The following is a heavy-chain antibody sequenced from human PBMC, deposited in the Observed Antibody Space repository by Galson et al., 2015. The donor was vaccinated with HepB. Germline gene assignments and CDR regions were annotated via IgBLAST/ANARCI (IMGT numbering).Heavy chain of an antibody. D-gene: IGHD3-10*01. CDR3: AKYPPPGLWFGELYFDY. V-gene: IGHV3-30*02. J-gene: IGHJ4*02. CDR1: GFTFSSYG. Sequence: SLRLSCAASGFTFSSYGMHWVRQAPGKGLEWVAFIRYDGSNKYYADSVKGRFTISRDNSKNTLYLQMNSLRAEDTAVYYCAKYPPPGLWFGELYFDYWGQGTLVTVSS. CDR2: IRYDGSNK.